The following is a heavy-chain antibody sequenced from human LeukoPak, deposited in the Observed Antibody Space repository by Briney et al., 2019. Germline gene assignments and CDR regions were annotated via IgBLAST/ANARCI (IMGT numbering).Heavy chain of an antibody. V-gene: IGHV3-73*01. Sequence: PGGSLRLSCAASGFTFSGSAMHWVRQASGKGLEWVGRIRSKANSYATAYAASVKGRFTIYRDDSKNTAYLQMNSLKTEDTAVYYCLGITGTTDFDYWGQGTLVTVSS. CDR3: LGITGTTDFDY. D-gene: IGHD1-7*01. CDR1: GFTFSGSA. CDR2: IRSKANSYAT. J-gene: IGHJ4*02.